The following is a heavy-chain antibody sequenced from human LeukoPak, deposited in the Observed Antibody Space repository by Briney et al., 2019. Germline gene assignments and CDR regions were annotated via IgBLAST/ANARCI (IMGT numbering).Heavy chain of an antibody. CDR3: ARDYFADSSGYSIFDY. D-gene: IGHD3-22*01. CDR1: GFTFSSYA. V-gene: IGHV3-23*01. Sequence: GGSLRLSCAASGFTFSSYAMSWVRQAPGKGLEWVSAISGSGGSTYYADSVKGRFTISRDNAKNTLFLQMNSLRAEDTAVYYCARDYFADSSGYSIFDYWGQGTLVTVSS. J-gene: IGHJ4*02. CDR2: ISGSGGST.